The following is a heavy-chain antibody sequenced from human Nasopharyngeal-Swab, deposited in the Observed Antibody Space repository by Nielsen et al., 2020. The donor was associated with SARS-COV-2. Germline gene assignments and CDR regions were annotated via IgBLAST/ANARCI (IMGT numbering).Heavy chain of an antibody. CDR2: ISWNSGSI. CDR1: GFTFDDYA. V-gene: IGHV3-9*01. D-gene: IGHD6-13*01. CDR3: AKDSSSWYKRDFDY. Sequence: LSLTCAASGFTFDDYAMHWVRQAPGKGLEWVSGISWNSGSIGYADSVKGRFTISRDNAKNSLYLQMNSLRAEDTALYYCAKDSSSWYKRDFDYWGQGTLVTVSS. J-gene: IGHJ4*02.